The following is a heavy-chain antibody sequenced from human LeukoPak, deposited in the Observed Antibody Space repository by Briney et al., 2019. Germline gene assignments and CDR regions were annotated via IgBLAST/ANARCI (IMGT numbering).Heavy chain of an antibody. Sequence: GGSLRLSCAASGFTFSSYSMNWVRQAPGKGLEWVSYISSSSSYTNYADSVKGRFTISRDNAKNSLYLQMNSLRAEDTAVYYCASAYYDILTGYGAFDIWGQGTMVTVSS. CDR3: ASAYYDILTGYGAFDI. D-gene: IGHD3-9*01. CDR2: ISSSSSYT. J-gene: IGHJ3*02. CDR1: GFTFSSYS. V-gene: IGHV3-21*05.